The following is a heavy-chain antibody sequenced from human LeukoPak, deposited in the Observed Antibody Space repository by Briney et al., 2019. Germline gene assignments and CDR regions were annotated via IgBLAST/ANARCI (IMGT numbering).Heavy chain of an antibody. CDR2: ISYDGSNK. CDR3: AKDLERHIVVVTASAVDY. V-gene: IGHV3-30-3*01. J-gene: IGHJ4*02. CDR1: GFTFSSYA. D-gene: IGHD2-21*02. Sequence: GGSLRLSCAASGFTFSSYAMHWVRQAPGKGLEWVAVISYDGSNKYYADSVKGRFTISRDNPKNTLYLQMNSLRAEDTAVYYCAKDLERHIVVVTASAVDYWGQGTLVTVSS.